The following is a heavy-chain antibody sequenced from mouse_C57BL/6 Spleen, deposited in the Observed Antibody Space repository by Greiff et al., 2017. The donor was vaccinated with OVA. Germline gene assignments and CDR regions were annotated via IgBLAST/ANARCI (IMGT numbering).Heavy chain of an antibody. J-gene: IGHJ2*01. CDR2: ISYDGSN. CDR3: AGHPHLDY. CDR1: GYSITSGYY. Sequence: VQLQQSGPGLVKPSQSLSLTCSVTGYSITSGYYWNWIRQFPGNKLEWMGYISYDGSNNYNPSLKNRISITRDTSKNQFFLKLNSVTTEDTATYYCAGHPHLDYWGQGTTLTVSS. V-gene: IGHV3-6*01. D-gene: IGHD6-1*01.